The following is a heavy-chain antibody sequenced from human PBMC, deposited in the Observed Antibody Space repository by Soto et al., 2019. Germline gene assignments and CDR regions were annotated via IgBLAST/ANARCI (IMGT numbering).Heavy chain of an antibody. CDR2: IYYSGST. D-gene: IGHD3-22*01. V-gene: IGHV4-59*01. J-gene: IGHJ6*02. CDR3: ARNYYDSSGYYYRYYYYGMDV. Sequence: LSLTCTVSGGSISSYYWSWIRQPPGKGLEWIGYIYYSGSTNYNPSLKSRVTISVDTSKNQFSLKLSSVTAADTAVYYCARNYYDSSGYYYRYYYYGMDVWGQGTTVTVSS. CDR1: GGSISSYY.